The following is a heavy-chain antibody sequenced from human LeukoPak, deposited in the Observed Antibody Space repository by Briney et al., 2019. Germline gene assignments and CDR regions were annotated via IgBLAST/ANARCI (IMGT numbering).Heavy chain of an antibody. D-gene: IGHD1-1*01. CDR2: ITAYNGNR. CDR3: ARDNDKVVDH. V-gene: IGHV1-18*04. CDR1: GYIFTGYY. J-gene: IGHJ4*01. Sequence: GASVKVSCKAAGYIFTGYYMHWVRQAPGQGLEWMGWITAYNGNRLYAQRFQGRITLTTDTSTSTSYMELRSLEYDDTAIYYCARDNDKVVDHWGQGTLVTVSS.